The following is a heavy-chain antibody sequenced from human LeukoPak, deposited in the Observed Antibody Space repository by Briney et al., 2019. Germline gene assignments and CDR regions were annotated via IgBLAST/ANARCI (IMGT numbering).Heavy chain of an antibody. V-gene: IGHV3-48*03. Sequence: GGSLRLSCAASGFTFSSYEMSWVRQAPGKGLEWVSYISSSGTTIYYADSVGGRFTISRDNAKNSLYLQMNSLRAEDTAVYYCARGRAIVVAGVPYFDYWGQGTLVTVSS. CDR1: GFTFSSYE. CDR2: ISSSGTTI. CDR3: ARGRAIVVAGVPYFDY. J-gene: IGHJ4*02. D-gene: IGHD6-19*01.